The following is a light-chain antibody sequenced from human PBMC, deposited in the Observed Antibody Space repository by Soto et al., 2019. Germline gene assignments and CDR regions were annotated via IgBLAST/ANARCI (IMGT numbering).Light chain of an antibody. CDR3: QSYDSRLSGSV. V-gene: IGLV1-40*01. Sequence: QSVLTQPPSVSGAPGQRVTIFCTGSNSNIGAGYDVHWYQQLPGTAPKLLITDDTSRPSGVPDRFSGSKSGASASLAITGLQAEDEADYYCQSYDSRLSGSVFGTGTKLTVL. CDR2: DDT. CDR1: NSNIGAGYD. J-gene: IGLJ1*01.